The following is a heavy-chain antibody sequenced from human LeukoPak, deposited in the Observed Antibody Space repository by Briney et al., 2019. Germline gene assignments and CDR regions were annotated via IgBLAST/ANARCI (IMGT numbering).Heavy chain of an antibody. CDR3: AKDLKPDGLNDFDF. CDR1: GFTFRTYA. D-gene: IGHD5-24*01. V-gene: IGHV3-23*01. J-gene: IGHJ4*02. Sequence: GGSLRLSCAAFGFTFRTYAMNWVRQAPGKGLXXXXXXTGNGDTIQYXXXXKGRFTISRDNSKNTLYLQMNNVRAEDTAMYYCAKDLKPDGLNDFDFWGQGTLVTVSS. CDR2: XTGNGDTI.